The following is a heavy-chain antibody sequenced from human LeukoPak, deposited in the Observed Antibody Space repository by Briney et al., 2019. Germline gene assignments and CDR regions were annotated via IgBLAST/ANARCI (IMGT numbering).Heavy chain of an antibody. J-gene: IGHJ6*03. V-gene: IGHV1-69*05. CDR2: IIPIFGTV. D-gene: IGHD2-8*01. CDR1: GGTFSSYA. CDR3: AGVVKQVGYCTNGVCYEDTLFYYYYYMDV. Sequence: GASVKVSCKASGGTFSSYAISWVRQAPGQGLEWMGGIIPIFGTVNYAQKFQGRVTITTDESTSTAYMELSSLRSEDTAVYYCAGVVKQVGYCTNGVCYEDTLFYYYYYMDVWGKGTTVTVSS.